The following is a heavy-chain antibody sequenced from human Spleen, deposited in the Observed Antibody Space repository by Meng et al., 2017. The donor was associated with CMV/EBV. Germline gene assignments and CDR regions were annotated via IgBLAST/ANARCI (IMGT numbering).Heavy chain of an antibody. CDR1: GFTFSTYA. D-gene: IGHD6-19*01. Sequence: GESLRLSCVGSGFTFSTYAMSWVRQAPGKGLEWVSTISASGASTHDAASVRGRFTISRDSSKNTLYLQMNSLRAEDTAIYYCAKDRGSGWPLDHWGQGTRVTVSS. CDR2: ISASGAST. V-gene: IGHV3-23*01. CDR3: AKDRGSGWPLDH. J-gene: IGHJ4*02.